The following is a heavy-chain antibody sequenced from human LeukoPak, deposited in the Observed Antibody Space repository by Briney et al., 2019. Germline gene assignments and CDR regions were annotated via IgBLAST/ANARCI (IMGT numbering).Heavy chain of an antibody. Sequence: SETLSLTCTVSGDSISSSSYYWGWIRQPPGKGLEWIGSIYYSGSTYYNPSLKSRVTISVDTSKNQFSLKLSSVTAADTAVCYCARHEELLRNFDYWGQGTLVTVSS. D-gene: IGHD1-26*01. J-gene: IGHJ4*02. CDR2: IYYSGST. V-gene: IGHV4-39*01. CDR3: ARHEELLRNFDY. CDR1: GDSISSSSYY.